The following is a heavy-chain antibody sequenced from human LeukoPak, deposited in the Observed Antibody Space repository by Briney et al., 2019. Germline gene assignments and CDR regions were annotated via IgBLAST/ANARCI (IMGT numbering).Heavy chain of an antibody. CDR3: ASLYDSSGYYSTGWSYYFDY. V-gene: IGHV3-66*02. CDR2: IYSGGST. J-gene: IGHJ4*02. Sequence: PGGSLRLSCAASGFTVSSNYMSWVRQAPGKGLEWVSVIYSGGSTYYADSVKGRFTISRDNSKNTLYLQINSLRAEDTAVYYCASLYDSSGYYSTGWSYYFDYWGQGTLVTVSS. D-gene: IGHD3-22*01. CDR1: GFTVSSNY.